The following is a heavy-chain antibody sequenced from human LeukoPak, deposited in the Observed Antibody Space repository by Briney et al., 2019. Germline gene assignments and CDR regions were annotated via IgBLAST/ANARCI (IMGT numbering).Heavy chain of an antibody. CDR1: GYTFTSSG. V-gene: IGHV1-18*01. D-gene: IGHD6-13*01. J-gene: IGHJ4*02. CDR2: ISAYNGNT. CDR3: ARGSGIAAAGTLLLDY. Sequence: ASVKVSCKASGYTFTSSGISWVRQAPGHGLEWMGWISAYNGNTNYAQKLQGRVTMTTDTSTSTAYMELRSLRSDDTAVYYCARGSGIAAAGTLLLDYWGQGTLVTVSS.